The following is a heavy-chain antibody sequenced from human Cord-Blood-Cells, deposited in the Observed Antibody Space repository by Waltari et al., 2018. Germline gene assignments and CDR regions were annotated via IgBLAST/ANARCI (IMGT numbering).Heavy chain of an antibody. D-gene: IGHD7-27*01. CDR1: GFTFSSYW. J-gene: IGHJ3*02. V-gene: IGHV3-7*01. CDR3: ARGSTGDDAFDI. CDR2: IKQDGSEK. Sequence: EVQLVESGGGLVQPGGSLRLSCAASGFTFSSYWMRWARQAPGKGLEWVANIKQDGSEKYYVDSVKGRFTISRDNAKNSLYLQMNSLRAEDTAVYYCARGSTGDDAFDIWGQGTMVTVSS.